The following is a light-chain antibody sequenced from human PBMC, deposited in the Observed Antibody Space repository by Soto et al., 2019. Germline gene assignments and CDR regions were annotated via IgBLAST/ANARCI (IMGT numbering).Light chain of an antibody. CDR1: ESFIRN. Sequence: EIVMTQSPATLSVSPGERATLSCRASESFIRNLFCFQQKPGEPHSLIIYASSTKRTGISDSFNGSGCGTDFVITSSRLEPDDSAVYCCQQYDGPPLTFGPGTKVDIK. J-gene: IGKJ3*01. CDR2: ASS. CDR3: QQYDGPPLT. V-gene: IGKV3D-15*01.